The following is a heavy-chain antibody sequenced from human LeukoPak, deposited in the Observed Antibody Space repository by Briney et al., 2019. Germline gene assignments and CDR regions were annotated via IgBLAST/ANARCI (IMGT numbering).Heavy chain of an antibody. CDR2: ISSSSSYI. CDR3: ARGGRGYCSSTSCYTNYYYYVDV. D-gene: IGHD2-2*02. Sequence: GGSLRLSCAASGFTFSSYAMSWVRQAPGKGLEWVSSISSSSSYIYYADSVKGRFTISRDNAKNSLYLQMNSLRAEDTAVYYCARGGRGYCSSTSCYTNYYYYVDVWGKGTTVTVSS. J-gene: IGHJ6*03. V-gene: IGHV3-21*01. CDR1: GFTFSSYA.